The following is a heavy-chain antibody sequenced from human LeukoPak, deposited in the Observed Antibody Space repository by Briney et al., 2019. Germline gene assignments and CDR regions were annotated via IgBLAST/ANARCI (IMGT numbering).Heavy chain of an antibody. CDR3: ARTTGITGTTPLDY. CDR1: GYTFTSYG. V-gene: IGHV1-18*01. J-gene: IGHJ4*02. Sequence: GASVKVSCKASGYTFTSYGISWVLQAPGQGLEWMGWISAYNGNTNYAQKLQGRVTMTTDTSTSTAYMELRSLRSDDTAVYYCARTTGITGTTPLDYWGQGTLVTVSS. D-gene: IGHD1-7*01. CDR2: ISAYNGNT.